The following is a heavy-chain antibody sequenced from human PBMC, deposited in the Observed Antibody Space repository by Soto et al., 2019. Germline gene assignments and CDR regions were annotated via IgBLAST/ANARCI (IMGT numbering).Heavy chain of an antibody. D-gene: IGHD6-19*01. CDR3: ARRNPIAVADN. V-gene: IGHV4-39*01. CDR2: IYYSGST. J-gene: IGHJ4*02. CDR1: GGSISSSSYY. Sequence: QLQLQESGPGLVKPSETLSLTCTVSGGSISSSSYYWGWIRQPPGKGLEWIGSIYYSGSTYYNPSLKSRVTISVDTSKNQFSLKLSSVTAADTAVYYCARRNPIAVADNWGQGTLVTVSS.